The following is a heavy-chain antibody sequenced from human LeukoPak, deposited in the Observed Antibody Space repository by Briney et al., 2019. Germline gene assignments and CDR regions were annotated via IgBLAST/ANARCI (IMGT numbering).Heavy chain of an antibody. J-gene: IGHJ4*02. D-gene: IGHD4-23*01. CDR1: GYTFTSYD. CDR3: AALPAWGHDYGGPA. V-gene: IGHV1-8*01. CDR2: MNPNSGNT. Sequence: ASVKVSCKASGYTFTSYDINWVRQATGQGLEWMGWMNPNSGNTGYAQKFQGRVTMTRDTSISTAYMELSSLRSEDTAVYYCAALPAWGHDYGGPAWGQGTLVTVSS.